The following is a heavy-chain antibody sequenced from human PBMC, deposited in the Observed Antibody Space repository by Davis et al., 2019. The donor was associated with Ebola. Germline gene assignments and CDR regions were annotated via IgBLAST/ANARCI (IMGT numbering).Heavy chain of an antibody. J-gene: IGHJ3*02. CDR2: IYYSGST. CDR1: GGSISSHY. V-gene: IGHV4-59*11. Sequence: PSETLSLTCTVSGGSISSHYWSWIRRPPGKGLEWIGYIYYSGSTNYNPSLKSRVTISVDTSKNQFSLKLSSVTAADTAVYYCARTGPYGDHASFDIWGQGTMVTVSS. D-gene: IGHD4-17*01. CDR3: ARTGPYGDHASFDI.